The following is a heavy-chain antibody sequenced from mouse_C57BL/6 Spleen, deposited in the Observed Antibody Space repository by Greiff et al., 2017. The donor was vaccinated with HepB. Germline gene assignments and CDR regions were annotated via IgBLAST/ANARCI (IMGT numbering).Heavy chain of an antibody. Sequence: DVKLVESEGGLVQPGRSMKLSCTASGFTFSDYYMAWVRQVPEKGLEWVANINYDGSSTLYLDSLKSRFIISRDNAKNILYLQMSSLKSEDTATYYCAVCYYGIYFDVWGTGTTVTVSS. CDR1: GFTFSDYY. CDR2: INYDGSST. J-gene: IGHJ1*03. CDR3: AVCYYGIYFDV. D-gene: IGHD1-1*01. V-gene: IGHV5-16*01.